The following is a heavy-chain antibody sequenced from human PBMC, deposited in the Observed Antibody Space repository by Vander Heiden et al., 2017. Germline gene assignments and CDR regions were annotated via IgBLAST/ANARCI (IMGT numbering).Heavy chain of an antibody. V-gene: IGHV3-30*03. CDR2: ISNDGSKK. CDR3: ATDFKEYPDSSGLGHGMDV. D-gene: IGHD3-22*01. CDR1: GFSLMHYG. J-gene: IGHJ6*02. Sequence: QVHLVESGGGVVQPGRSLRLSCSASGFSLMHYGMHWVRQPPGKGLEWVAIISNDGSKKHYEESLKGRFTISRDNSKNTLYLQMNGLRAEDTAAYYCATDFKEYPDSSGLGHGMDVWGQGTTVTVSS.